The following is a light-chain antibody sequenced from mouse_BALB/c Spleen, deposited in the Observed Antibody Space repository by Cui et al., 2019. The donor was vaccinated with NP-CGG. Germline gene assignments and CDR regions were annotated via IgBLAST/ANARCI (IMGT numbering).Light chain of an antibody. V-gene: IGLV1*01. J-gene: IGLJ1*01. CDR2: GTN. CDR3: ALWYSNHWV. Sequence: VVVTEDSPPTTSPGETVTLTCRSSTGAVTTSNYANWVQEKPDHLFTGLIGGTNNRAPGVPARFSGSLIGDKAALTITGAQTEDEAIYFCALWYSNHWVFGGGTKLTVL. CDR1: TGAVTTSNY.